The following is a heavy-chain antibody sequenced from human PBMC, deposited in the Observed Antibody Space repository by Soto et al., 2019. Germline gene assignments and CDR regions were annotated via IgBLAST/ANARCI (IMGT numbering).Heavy chain of an antibody. CDR2: VHGDGRSA. CDR3: ARDRIGYCDSTGCSIVPDGLDV. V-gene: IGHV3-74*01. J-gene: IGHJ6*02. Sequence: EVQLVESGGGLVQPGGSLTLSCAASGFIFGSHWIHCVRQAPGKGLVWVSRVHGDGRSASYADSVKGRFTVSTDSAKNMLDLQMNSLRVEDTAVYYCARDRIGYCDSTGCSIVPDGLDVWGQGTTVIVSS. CDR1: GFIFGSHW. D-gene: IGHD2-2*01.